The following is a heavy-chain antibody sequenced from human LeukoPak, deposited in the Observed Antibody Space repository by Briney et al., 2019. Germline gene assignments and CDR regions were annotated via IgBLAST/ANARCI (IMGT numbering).Heavy chain of an antibody. CDR1: EFSFSSYG. CDR3: ARARNNYDSSGFSALDY. D-gene: IGHD3-22*01. Sequence: GGSLRLSCAASEFSFSSYGMHWVRRAPGKGLQSVASLRYDATNKYHADFVMGRFTISRENSQSTLYLQMNSQRAEDTAVYYCARARNNYDSSGFSALDYWGQGTLVTVSS. CDR2: LRYDATNK. V-gene: IGHV3-30*02. J-gene: IGHJ4*02.